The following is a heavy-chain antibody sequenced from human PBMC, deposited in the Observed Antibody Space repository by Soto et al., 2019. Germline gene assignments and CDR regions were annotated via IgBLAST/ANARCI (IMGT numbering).Heavy chain of an antibody. J-gene: IGHJ5*02. CDR2: TNAANGDT. CDR1: GYTFTSYG. D-gene: IGHD6-13*01. V-gene: IGHV1-3*01. CDR3: VRRHVSATGIDWFDP. Sequence: ASVKVSCKASGYTFTSYGIHWVRQAPGQRLEWMGWTNAANGDTKYSPKFQGRVTITRDTSASTAYMELSSLRSEDTAVYYCVRRHVSATGIDWFDPWGQGTLVTVSS.